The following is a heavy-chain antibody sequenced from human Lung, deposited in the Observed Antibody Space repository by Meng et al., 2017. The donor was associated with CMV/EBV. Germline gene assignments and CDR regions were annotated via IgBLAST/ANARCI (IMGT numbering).Heavy chain of an antibody. CDR2: INPNSGGT. CDR1: GYTFTGYY. Sequence: QVQLVQSGAEVKKPGASVKVSCKASGYTFTGYYMHWVRQAPGQGLEWMGWINPNSGGTNYAQKFQGRVTMTRDTSISTAYMELSRLRSDDTAVYYCARGRDVLRFLEWFLPDYWGQGTLGTVAS. V-gene: IGHV1-2*02. D-gene: IGHD3-3*01. CDR3: ARGRDVLRFLEWFLPDY. J-gene: IGHJ4*02.